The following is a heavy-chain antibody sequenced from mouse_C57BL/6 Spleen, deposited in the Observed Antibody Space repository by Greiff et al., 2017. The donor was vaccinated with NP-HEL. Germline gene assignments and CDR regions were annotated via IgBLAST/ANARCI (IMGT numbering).Heavy chain of an antibody. CDR2: IWGVGST. J-gene: IGHJ4*01. CDR1: GFSLTSYG. V-gene: IGHV2-6*01. CDR3: ASDEDYDGTMDY. D-gene: IGHD2-4*01. Sequence: VKLVESGPGLVAPSQSLSITCTVSGFSLTSYGVDWVRQSPGKGLEWLGVIWGVGSTNYNSALKSRLSISKDNAKSQVFLKMNSLQTDDTAMYYCASDEDYDGTMDYWGQGTSVTVSS.